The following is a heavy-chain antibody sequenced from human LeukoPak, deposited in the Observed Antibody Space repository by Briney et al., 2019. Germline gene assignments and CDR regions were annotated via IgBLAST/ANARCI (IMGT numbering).Heavy chain of an antibody. D-gene: IGHD4-23*01. J-gene: IGHJ4*02. V-gene: IGHV3-72*01. Sequence: PGGSLRLSCAASGFIFSDYYMDWVRQAPGKGLEWVGRTRNKAKSFTTDYGASVKGRFSISRDDSKSSLYLQMNSLKTEDTAVYYCTIPPGPGNSYSDYWGQGTLVTASS. CDR3: TIPPGPGNSYSDY. CDR1: GFIFSDYY. CDR2: TRNKAKSFTT.